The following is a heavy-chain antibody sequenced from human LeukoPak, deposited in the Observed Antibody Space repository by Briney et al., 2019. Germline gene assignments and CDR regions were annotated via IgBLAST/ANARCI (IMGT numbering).Heavy chain of an antibody. CDR2: IYSGGST. J-gene: IGHJ4*02. CDR1: GFTVSSNY. Sequence: GGSLRLSCAASGFTVSSNYMSWVRQAPGQGLEWVSVIYSGGSTYYADSVKGRFTISRDNSKNTLYLQMNSLRAEDTAVYYCARVGGNRVVPAAMNYWGQGTLVTVSS. D-gene: IGHD2-2*01. CDR3: ARVGGNRVVPAAMNY. V-gene: IGHV3-66*02.